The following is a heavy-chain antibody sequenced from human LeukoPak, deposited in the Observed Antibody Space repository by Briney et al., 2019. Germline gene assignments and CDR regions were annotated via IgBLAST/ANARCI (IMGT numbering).Heavy chain of an antibody. CDR2: INPNSGGT. D-gene: IGHD5-18*01. CDR3: ARDRSPAPGRSYGRGHFDY. J-gene: IGHJ4*02. Sequence: SVKVSCKASGYTFTGYYMHWVRQAPGQGLEWMGWINPNSGGTNYAQKFQGRVTMTRDTSINTAYMELSRLRSDDTAVYYCARDRSPAPGRSYGRGHFDYWGQGTLVTVSS. V-gene: IGHV1-2*02. CDR1: GYTFTGYY.